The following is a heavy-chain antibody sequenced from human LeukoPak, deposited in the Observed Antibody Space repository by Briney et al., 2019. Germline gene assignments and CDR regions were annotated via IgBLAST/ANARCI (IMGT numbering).Heavy chain of an antibody. Sequence: PGGSLRLSCAASGFTFSSYAMSWVRQAPGKGLEWVSAISGSGGSTYYVDSVKGRFTISRDNSKNTLYLQMNSLRAEDTAVYYCAKAYSYGPGNWFDPWGQGTLVTVSS. J-gene: IGHJ5*02. V-gene: IGHV3-23*01. CDR3: AKAYSYGPGNWFDP. CDR1: GFTFSSYA. D-gene: IGHD5-18*01. CDR2: ISGSGGST.